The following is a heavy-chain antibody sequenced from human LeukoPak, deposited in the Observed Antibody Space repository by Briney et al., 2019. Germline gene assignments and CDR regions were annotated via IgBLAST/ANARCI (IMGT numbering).Heavy chain of an antibody. Sequence: SQTLSLTCTVSGGSISSGDYYWSWIRQPPGKGLEWIGYIYYSGSTYYNPSLKSRVTISVDTSKNQFSLKLSSVTAADTAVYYCASVSGSYSGAFDTWGQGTMVTVSS. D-gene: IGHD1-26*01. V-gene: IGHV4-30-4*08. CDR1: GGSISSGDYY. CDR3: ASVSGSYSGAFDT. J-gene: IGHJ3*02. CDR2: IYYSGST.